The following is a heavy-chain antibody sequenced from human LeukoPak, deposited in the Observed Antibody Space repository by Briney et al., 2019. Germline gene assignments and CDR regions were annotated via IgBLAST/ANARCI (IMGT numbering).Heavy chain of an antibody. CDR3: ARGRVGWFGESSANWFDP. CDR1: GYTFTSYY. J-gene: IGHJ5*02. Sequence: ASVKVSCKASGYTFTSYYMHWVRQAPGQGLEWMGWMNPNSGNTGYAQKFQGRVTMTRNTSISTAYMELSSLRSEDTAVYYCARGRVGWFGESSANWFDPWGQGTLVTVSS. CDR2: MNPNSGNT. V-gene: IGHV1-8*02. D-gene: IGHD3-10*01.